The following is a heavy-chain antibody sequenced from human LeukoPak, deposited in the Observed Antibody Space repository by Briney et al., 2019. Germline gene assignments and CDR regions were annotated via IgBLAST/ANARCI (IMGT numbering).Heavy chain of an antibody. Sequence: SETLSLTCTVSGGSISSGGYYWSWIRQPPGKGLEWIGEINHSGSTNYNPSLKSRVTISVDTSKNQFSLKLSSVTAEDTAVYYCTTGALYAQGPWGQGTLVTVSS. V-gene: IGHV4-39*07. CDR2: INHSGST. D-gene: IGHD2/OR15-2a*01. CDR1: GGSISSGGYY. J-gene: IGHJ5*02. CDR3: TTGALYAQGP.